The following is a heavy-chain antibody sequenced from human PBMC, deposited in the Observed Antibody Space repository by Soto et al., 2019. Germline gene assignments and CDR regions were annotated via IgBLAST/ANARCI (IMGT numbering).Heavy chain of an antibody. D-gene: IGHD1-26*01. V-gene: IGHV1-69*01. CDR2: IIPIFGTA. Sequence: QVQLVQSGAEVKKPGSSVKVSCKASGGTFSSYSINWVRQAPGQGLEWEGEIIPIFGTANYAQKFQGRVTITADESTSTAYMELSSLRSEDTAVYYCARDGGRHSGGIDYWGQGTLVTVSS. CDR3: ARDGGRHSGGIDY. J-gene: IGHJ4*02. CDR1: GGTFSSYS.